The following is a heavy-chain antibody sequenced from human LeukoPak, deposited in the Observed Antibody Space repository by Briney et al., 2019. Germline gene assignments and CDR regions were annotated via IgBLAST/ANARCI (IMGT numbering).Heavy chain of an antibody. CDR2: INHRGST. Sequence: SETLSLTCAVYGGSFSGYYWSWIRQPPGKGLEWIGEINHRGSTNYNPSLKSRVTISVDTSKNQFSLKLSSVTAADTAVYYCARGLAFDIWGQGTMVTVSS. J-gene: IGHJ3*02. CDR3: ARGLAFDI. V-gene: IGHV4-34*01. CDR1: GGSFSGYY.